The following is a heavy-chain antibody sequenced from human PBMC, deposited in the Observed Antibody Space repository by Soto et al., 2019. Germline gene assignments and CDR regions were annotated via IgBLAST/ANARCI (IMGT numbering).Heavy chain of an antibody. CDR1: GFTFSSYG. CDR3: ARDDHKDDFWSGHPPRNIFDY. V-gene: IGHV3-33*01. D-gene: IGHD3-3*01. J-gene: IGHJ4*02. Sequence: QVQLVESGGGVVQPGRSLRLSCAASGFTFSSYGMHWVRQAPGKGLEWVAVIWYDGSNKYYADSVKGRFTISRDNSKNTLYLQMNSLRAEDTAVYYCARDDHKDDFWSGHPPRNIFDYWGQGTLVTVSS. CDR2: IWYDGSNK.